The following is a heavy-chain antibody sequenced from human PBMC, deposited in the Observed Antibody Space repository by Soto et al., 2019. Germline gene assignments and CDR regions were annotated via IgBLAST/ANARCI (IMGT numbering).Heavy chain of an antibody. CDR3: ARDRRYCTNGVCPYYYYGMDV. Sequence: QVQLVESGGGVVQPGRSLRLSCAASGFTFSSYAMHWVRQAPGKGLEWVAVISYDGSNKYYADSVKGRFTISRDNSKNTLYLRMNSLRAEDTAVYYCARDRRYCTNGVCPYYYYGMDVWGQGTTVTVSS. D-gene: IGHD2-8*01. V-gene: IGHV3-30-3*01. CDR1: GFTFSSYA. J-gene: IGHJ6*02. CDR2: ISYDGSNK.